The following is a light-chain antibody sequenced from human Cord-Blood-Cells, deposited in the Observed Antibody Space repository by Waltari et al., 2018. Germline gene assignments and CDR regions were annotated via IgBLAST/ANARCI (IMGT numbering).Light chain of an antibody. CDR3: CSYAGSSTFYV. Sequence: QAALTPPASVSGSPGESITLSCTGTSSDVGSYNLGSWYQQHPGKGPKLMIYKRSKRPSGVSNRFSGSKSGNTASLTISGLQAEDEADYYCCSYAGSSTFYVFGTGTKVTVL. V-gene: IGLV2-23*01. CDR1: SSDVGSYNL. J-gene: IGLJ1*01. CDR2: KRS.